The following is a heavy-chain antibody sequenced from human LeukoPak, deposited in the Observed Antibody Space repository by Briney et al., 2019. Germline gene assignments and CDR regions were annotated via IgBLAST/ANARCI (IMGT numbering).Heavy chain of an antibody. J-gene: IGHJ6*02. CDR3: ARDLSPLYYYYGMDV. V-gene: IGHV3-21*01. CDR1: GFTFSSYS. Sequence: GVLRLSCAASGFTFSSYSMNWVRQAPGRGLEWVSSISSSSSYIYYAGSVKGRFTISRDNAKNSLYLQMNSLRAEDTAVYYCARDLSPLYYYYGMDVWGQGTTVTVS. CDR2: ISSSSSYI.